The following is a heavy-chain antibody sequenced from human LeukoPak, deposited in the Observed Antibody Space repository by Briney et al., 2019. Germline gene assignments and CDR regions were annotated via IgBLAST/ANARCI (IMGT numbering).Heavy chain of an antibody. D-gene: IGHD2-15*01. V-gene: IGHV4-38-2*02. CDR1: GYSISSGYY. Sequence: SETLSLTCTVSGYSISSGYYWGWIRQSPGKGLEWIGSIYHSGSTYYNPSLKSRVTISVDTSKNQFSLKLSSVTAADTAVYYCARVLGYCSGGSCYGYFDYWGQGTLATVSS. CDR2: IYHSGST. CDR3: ARVLGYCSGGSCYGYFDY. J-gene: IGHJ4*02.